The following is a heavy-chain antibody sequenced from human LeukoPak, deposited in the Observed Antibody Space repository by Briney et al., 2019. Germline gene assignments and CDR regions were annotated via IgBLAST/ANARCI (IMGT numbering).Heavy chain of an antibody. CDR1: GFTFSSYA. CDR3: ARAYYDSSGYYGPPAFDI. Sequence: GRSLRLSCAASGFTFSSYAMHWVRQAPGKGLEWVAVISYDGSNKYYADSVKGRFTISRDNSKNTLYLQMNSLRAEDTAVYYCARAYYDSSGYYGPPAFDIWGQGTMVTVSS. D-gene: IGHD3-22*01. J-gene: IGHJ3*02. CDR2: ISYDGSNK. V-gene: IGHV3-30*14.